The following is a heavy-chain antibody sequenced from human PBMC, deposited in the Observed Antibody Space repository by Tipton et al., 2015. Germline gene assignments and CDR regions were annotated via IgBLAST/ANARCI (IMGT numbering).Heavy chain of an antibody. V-gene: IGHV4-59*06. CDR2: IYHSGSA. J-gene: IGHJ6*02. Sequence: TLSLTCTVSGGSISNYYWSWIRQPPGKGLEWIGYIYHSGSAYYNPSLKSRVTISVDTSKNQFSVNLSSVTAADTAVYYCAREDFPYGMDVWGQGNTVTVSS. CDR1: GGSISNYY. CDR3: AREDFPYGMDV.